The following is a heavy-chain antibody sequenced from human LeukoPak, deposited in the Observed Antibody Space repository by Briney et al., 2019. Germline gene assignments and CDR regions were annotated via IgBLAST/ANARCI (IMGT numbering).Heavy chain of an antibody. D-gene: IGHD6-6*01. J-gene: IGHJ4*02. V-gene: IGHV4-30-2*01. CDR2: IYHSGST. Sequence: LRLSCAASGFTFSSYAMSWIRQPPGKGLEWIGYIYHSGSTYYNPSLKSRVTISVDRSKNQFSLKLSSVTAADTAVYYCARRDSSSNYFDYWGQGTLVTVSS. CDR3: ARRDSSSNYFDY. CDR1: GFTFSSYA.